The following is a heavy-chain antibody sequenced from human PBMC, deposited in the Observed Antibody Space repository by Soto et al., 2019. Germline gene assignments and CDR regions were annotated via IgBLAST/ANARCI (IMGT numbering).Heavy chain of an antibody. CDR2: IYHSGST. V-gene: IGHV4-30-2*01. J-gene: IGHJ4*02. D-gene: IGHD5-12*01. CDR3: AAGGGLPRYY. CDR1: GGSISSGGYS. Sequence: QLQLQESGSGLEKPSQTLSLNCAVSGGSISSGGYSWSWIRQPPGKGLEWIGYIYHSGSTYYNPSLKSRVTISVDRSKNQFSLKLSSVTAADTAVYYCAAGGGLPRYYWGQGTLVTVSS.